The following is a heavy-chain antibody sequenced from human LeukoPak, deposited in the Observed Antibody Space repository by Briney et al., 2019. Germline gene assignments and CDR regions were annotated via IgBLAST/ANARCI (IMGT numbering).Heavy chain of an antibody. J-gene: IGHJ4*02. D-gene: IGHD1-26*01. CDR3: ARDRVGASTI. Sequence: GGSLRLSCAASGFTFDDYAMHWVRQAPGKGLEWVSGISWNSGSIGYADSVKGRFTISRDNAKNSLYLQMNSLRAEDTALYYCARDRVGASTIWGQGTLVTVSS. CDR2: ISWNSGSI. CDR1: GFTFDDYA. V-gene: IGHV3-9*01.